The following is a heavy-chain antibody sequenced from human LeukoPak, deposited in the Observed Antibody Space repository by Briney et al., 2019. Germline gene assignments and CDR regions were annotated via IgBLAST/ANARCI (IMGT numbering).Heavy chain of an antibody. V-gene: IGHV1-2*02. D-gene: IGHD2-21*01. CDR2: INPNSGGT. CDR1: GYTFTGYY. J-gene: IGHJ2*01. CDR3: ARIASDWGSKYWYFDL. Sequence: ASVKVSCKASGYTFTGYYMHWERQAPGQGLEWMGWINPNSGGTNYAQKFQGRVTMTRDTSISTAYMELSRLRSDDTAVYYCARIASDWGSKYWYFDLWGRGTLVTVSS.